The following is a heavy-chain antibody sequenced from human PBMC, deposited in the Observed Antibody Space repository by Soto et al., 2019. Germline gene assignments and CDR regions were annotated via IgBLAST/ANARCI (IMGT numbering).Heavy chain of an antibody. Sequence: SETLSLTCTVSGGSISSGGYYWSWIRQHPGKGLEWIGYIYYSGSTYYNPSLKSRVTISVDTSKNQFSLKLSSVTAADTAVYYCAGGPYNWNDTPPFYWGQGTLVTVSS. CDR3: AGGPYNWNDTPPFY. CDR2: IYYSGST. J-gene: IGHJ4*02. D-gene: IGHD1-20*01. CDR1: GGSISSGGYY. V-gene: IGHV4-31*03.